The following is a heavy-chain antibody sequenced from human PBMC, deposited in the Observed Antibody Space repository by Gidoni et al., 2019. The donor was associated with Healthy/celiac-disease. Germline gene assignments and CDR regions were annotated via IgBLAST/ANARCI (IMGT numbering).Heavy chain of an antibody. Sequence: QVQLQESGPGLVKPSQTLSLTCTVSGGSIGSGSYYWSWIRQPAGKGLEWIGRIYTSGSTNYNPSLKSRVTMSVDTSKNQFSLKLSSVTAADTAVYYCARDLADIVVVGWFDLWGQGTLVTVSS. CDR1: GGSIGSGSYY. J-gene: IGHJ5*02. V-gene: IGHV4-61*02. CDR2: IYTSGST. D-gene: IGHD2-2*01. CDR3: ARDLADIVVVGWFDL.